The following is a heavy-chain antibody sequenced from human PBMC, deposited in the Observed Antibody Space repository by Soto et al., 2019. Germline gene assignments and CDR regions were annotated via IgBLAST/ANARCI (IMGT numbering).Heavy chain of an antibody. D-gene: IGHD3-10*01. J-gene: IGHJ4*02. CDR2: ISAYNGNT. V-gene: IGHV1-18*01. CDR3: AGAPRYYYGSEY. CDR1: GYTFTSYG. Sequence: QVQLVQSGAEVKKPGASVKVSCKASGYTFTSYGFSRVRQAPGQGLEWMGWISAYNGNTNYAQKLQGRVTMTTDSSSSTVYMELRSLRADDTAVYYCAGAPRYYYGSEYWGQGTLVTVSS.